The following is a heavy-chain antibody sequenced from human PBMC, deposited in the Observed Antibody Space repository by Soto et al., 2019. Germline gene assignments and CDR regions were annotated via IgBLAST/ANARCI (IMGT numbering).Heavy chain of an antibody. V-gene: IGHV4-30-2*01. Sequence: PSETLSLTWAVSGGSITSGNSYSWAWSRQPPGRGLEWIGSISQTGASSYNPSLKSRVPASLHTSKNQLSLRLSSVTAADMPVSYSARAVSPYFGTWFDPWGQGTMVTVSS. CDR3: ARAVSPYFGTWFDP. CDR1: GGSITSGNSYS. D-gene: IGHD3-10*01. J-gene: IGHJ5*02. CDR2: ISQTGAS.